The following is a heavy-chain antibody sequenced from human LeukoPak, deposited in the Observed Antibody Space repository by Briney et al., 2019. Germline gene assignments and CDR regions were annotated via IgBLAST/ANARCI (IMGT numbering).Heavy chain of an antibody. CDR3: ARNSGSSGYYLSLDY. Sequence: GGALRLSCAASGFTFYDYAVHLVRQAPGRGLEWVSLSSGDDGSTYYAGSVKGRFTISRDNSQNSLYLQMNSLRPEDTAFYYCARNSGSSGYYLSLDYWGQGTLVTVSS. CDR2: SSGDDGST. CDR1: GFTFYDYA. V-gene: IGHV3-43*02. D-gene: IGHD3-22*01. J-gene: IGHJ4*02.